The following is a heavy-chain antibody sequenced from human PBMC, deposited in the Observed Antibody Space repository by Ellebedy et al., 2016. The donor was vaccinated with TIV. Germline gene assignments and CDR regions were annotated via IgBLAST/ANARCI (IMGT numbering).Heavy chain of an antibody. CDR2: ISSRSTI. D-gene: IGHD2-2*01. Sequence: GESLKISXEASGFTFSEYYMTWIRQAPGKGLEWVSSISSRSTIYYADSVKGRFTISRDNAKNSLYLQMNSLRAEDTAVYYCARDRGRSSSCDFDYWGQGTLVTVSS. V-gene: IGHV3-69-1*01. J-gene: IGHJ4*02. CDR1: GFTFSEYY. CDR3: ARDRGRSSSCDFDY.